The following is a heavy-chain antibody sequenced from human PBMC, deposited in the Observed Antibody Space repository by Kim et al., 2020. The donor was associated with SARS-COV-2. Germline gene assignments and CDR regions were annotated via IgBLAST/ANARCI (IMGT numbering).Heavy chain of an antibody. J-gene: IGHJ4*02. Sequence: GGSLRLSCAASGFTFSDFWMHWVRQVPGEGLVWVSRINGDGTETSYADSVKGRFTISRGNAKNTLYLQMSNLRGEDTAVYYCARVLGAYYASGTYYSGGFDYWGQGTQVVGSS. CDR2: INGDGTET. CDR1: GFTFSDFW. CDR3: ARVLGAYYASGTYYSGGFDY. D-gene: IGHD3-10*01. V-gene: IGHV3-74*01.